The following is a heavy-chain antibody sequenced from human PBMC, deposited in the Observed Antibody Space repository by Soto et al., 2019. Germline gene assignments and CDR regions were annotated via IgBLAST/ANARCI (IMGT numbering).Heavy chain of an antibody. Sequence: GGSLRLSCAASGFTFSSNYMSWVRQAPGKGLEWVSVIYSGGSTYYADSVKGRFTISRDNSKNTLYLQMNSLRAEDTAVYYCARDLTLPGGYSYGSGYWGQGTLVTVSS. D-gene: IGHD5-18*01. J-gene: IGHJ4*02. CDR1: GFTFSSNY. CDR2: IYSGGST. V-gene: IGHV3-53*01. CDR3: ARDLTLPGGYSYGSGY.